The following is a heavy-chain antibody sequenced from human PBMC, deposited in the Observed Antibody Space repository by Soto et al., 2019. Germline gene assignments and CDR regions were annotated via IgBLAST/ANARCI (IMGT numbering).Heavy chain of an antibody. Sequence: SETLSLTCAVSGGSISSGGYSWSWIRQPPGKGLEWIGYIYHSGSTYYNPSLKSRVTISVDRSKNQFSLKLSSVTAADTAVYYCARTQEWFLNFDYWGQGTLVTVSS. CDR2: IYHSGST. V-gene: IGHV4-30-2*01. J-gene: IGHJ4*02. D-gene: IGHD3-3*01. CDR3: ARTQEWFLNFDY. CDR1: GGSISSGGYS.